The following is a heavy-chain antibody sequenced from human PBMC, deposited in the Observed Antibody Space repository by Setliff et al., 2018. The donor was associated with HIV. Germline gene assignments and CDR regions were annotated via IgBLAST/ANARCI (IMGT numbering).Heavy chain of an antibody. V-gene: IGHV1-69*05. D-gene: IGHD1-26*01. CDR2: IIPMYGVT. Sequence: SVKVSCKASGGTFSSYAISWVRQAPGQGPEWMGGIIPMYGVTNYAQKFQGRVTITTDESANTVYMQVTRLRSDDTAVYYCARGSFGGSYSSFWGQGTLVTVSS. CDR1: GGTFSSYA. CDR3: ARGSFGGSYSSF. J-gene: IGHJ4*02.